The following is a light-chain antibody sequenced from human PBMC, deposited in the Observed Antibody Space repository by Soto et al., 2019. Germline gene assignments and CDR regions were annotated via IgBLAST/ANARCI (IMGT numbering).Light chain of an antibody. Sequence: EIVLTQSPATLSLSPGERATLSCRASQSVTSDLAWYQQKPCQPPRLLIYDISNRATGIPARFSGSGSGTDFTLSISSLEPEDFVVYFCQQRRDWPLTFGGGTKVEIK. CDR1: QSVTSD. V-gene: IGKV3-11*01. CDR2: DIS. CDR3: QQRRDWPLT. J-gene: IGKJ4*01.